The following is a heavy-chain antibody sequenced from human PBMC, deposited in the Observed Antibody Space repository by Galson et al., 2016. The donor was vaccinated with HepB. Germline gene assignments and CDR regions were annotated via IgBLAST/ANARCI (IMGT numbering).Heavy chain of an antibody. CDR3: ARDDYANYHFGMDV. J-gene: IGHJ6*02. CDR2: IIPILGTV. V-gene: IGHV1-69*10. D-gene: IGHD4-17*01. Sequence: SVKVSCKASGGTFSSYAFSWVRLAPGQGLEWMGVIIPILGTVTYAQKFQGRLTITADKSTNTAYMELSSLRSEDTALYYCARDDYANYHFGMDVWGQGTTVTVSS. CDR1: GGTFSSYA.